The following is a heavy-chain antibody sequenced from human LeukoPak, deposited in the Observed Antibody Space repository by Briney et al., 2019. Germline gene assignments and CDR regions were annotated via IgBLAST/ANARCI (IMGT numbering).Heavy chain of an antibody. Sequence: GGSLRLSCAASGFTFSTFGIHWVRQAQGKGQELVALISSDGNNKYYADSVKGRFTISRDNSKNTLYLQMNSLRAEDTAVYFCAKDTSMWHHFDYWGQGTLVTVSS. J-gene: IGHJ4*02. D-gene: IGHD2-21*01. CDR3: AKDTSMWHHFDY. V-gene: IGHV3-30*18. CDR1: GFTFSTFG. CDR2: ISSDGNNK.